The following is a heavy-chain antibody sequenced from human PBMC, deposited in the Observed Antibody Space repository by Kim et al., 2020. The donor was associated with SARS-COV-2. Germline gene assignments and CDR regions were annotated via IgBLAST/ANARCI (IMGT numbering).Heavy chain of an antibody. CDR3: AREGYYYDSSGYYYYFDY. D-gene: IGHD3-22*01. CDR1: GFIFSNYG. CDR2: ISYDGSNK. Sequence: GGSLRLSCAASGFIFSNYGMHWVRQAPGKGLEWVAFISYDGSNKYYADSMKGRFTISRDKAKNTLYLQMNGLRAEDTAVYYCAREGYYYDSSGYYYYFDYWGQGTLVTVSS. J-gene: IGHJ4*02. V-gene: IGHV3-33*05.